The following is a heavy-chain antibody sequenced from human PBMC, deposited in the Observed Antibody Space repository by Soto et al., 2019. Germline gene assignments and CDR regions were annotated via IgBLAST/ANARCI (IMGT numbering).Heavy chain of an antibody. Sequence: EVQLLESGGGLVQSGGSLRLSCAASGFTFSSYAMSWVRQAPGKGLEWVSAISGSGISTYYADSVKGRFTISRDNSKNTLYLQMNSLRAEDTAVYYCEKEYEYSSGWERIDYWGQGTLVTVSS. V-gene: IGHV3-23*01. CDR3: EKEYEYSSGWERIDY. CDR1: GFTFSSYA. J-gene: IGHJ4*02. D-gene: IGHD6-19*01. CDR2: ISGSGIST.